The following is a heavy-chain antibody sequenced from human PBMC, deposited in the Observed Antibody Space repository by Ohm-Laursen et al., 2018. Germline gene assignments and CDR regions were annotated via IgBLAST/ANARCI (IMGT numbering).Heavy chain of an antibody. CDR2: IRQDGSEI. CDR1: GFTLGSHW. J-gene: IGHJ4*02. CDR3: ARSHSGTNGGKFDR. Sequence: GSLRLSCTASGFTLGSHWMSLVRQAPGKGLEWVANIRQDGSEIYYVDSVKGRFTISRDNAKSSLYLQMNSLSAEDTAVYYCARSHSGTNGGKFDRWGQGTLVTVSS. D-gene: IGHD1-26*01. V-gene: IGHV3-7*01.